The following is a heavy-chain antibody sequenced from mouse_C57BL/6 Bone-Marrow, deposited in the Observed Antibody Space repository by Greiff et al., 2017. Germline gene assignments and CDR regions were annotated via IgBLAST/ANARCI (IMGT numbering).Heavy chain of an antibody. V-gene: IGHV7-3*01. CDR2: IRNKANGYTT. CDR3: ARSSTVVAPYYFDY. J-gene: IGHJ2*01. D-gene: IGHD1-1*01. Sequence: EVQLVESGGGLVQPGGSLSLSCAASGFTFTDYYMSWVRQPPGKALEWLGFIRNKANGYTTEYSASVQGRFTISRDNSQSILYLQMNALRAEDSATYYCARSSTVVAPYYFDYWGQGTTLTVSS. CDR1: GFTFTDYY.